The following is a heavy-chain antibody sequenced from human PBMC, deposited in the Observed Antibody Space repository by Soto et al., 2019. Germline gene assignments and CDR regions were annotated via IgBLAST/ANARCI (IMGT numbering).Heavy chain of an antibody. D-gene: IGHD5-18*01. Sequence: SETLSLTCTVSGGSISTYYWSWIRQPPGKGLEWIGYIYYSGSTNYNPSLRSRVTISVDTSKNRFSLKLSSVTAADTAVYYCARQALYSYNYYYYYMDVWGKGTTVTVSS. CDR3: ARQALYSYNYYYYYMDV. J-gene: IGHJ6*03. CDR1: GGSISTYY. V-gene: IGHV4-59*08. CDR2: IYYSGST.